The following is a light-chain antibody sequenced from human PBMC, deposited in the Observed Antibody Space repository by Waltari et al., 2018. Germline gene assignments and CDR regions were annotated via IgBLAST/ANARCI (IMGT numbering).Light chain of an antibody. CDR3: QSYDSALSAV. V-gene: IGLV1-40*01. J-gene: IGLJ3*02. CDR2: AYS. CDR1: SSNIGAGSD. Sequence: QSVLTQPPSVSGAPGQTVTIPCAGSSSNIGAGSDVPWYQQLPGAAPKLLIYAYSSRPSGVPDRFYGSKSGTSASLAINGLQPEDEADYYCQSYDSALSAVFGGGTKVTVL.